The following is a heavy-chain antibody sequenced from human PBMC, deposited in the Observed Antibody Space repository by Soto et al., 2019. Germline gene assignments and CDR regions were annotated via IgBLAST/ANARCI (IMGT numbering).Heavy chain of an antibody. Sequence: PSETLSLTCTVSGGSISSYYWSWIRQPPGKGLEWIGYIYYSGSTNYNPSLKSRVTISVDTSKNQFSLKLSSVTAADTAVYYCARSGDFWSGYYSVWWFDPWAQGTLVT. V-gene: IGHV4-59*01. CDR2: IYYSGST. D-gene: IGHD3-3*01. CDR1: GGSISSYY. CDR3: ARSGDFWSGYYSVWWFDP. J-gene: IGHJ5*02.